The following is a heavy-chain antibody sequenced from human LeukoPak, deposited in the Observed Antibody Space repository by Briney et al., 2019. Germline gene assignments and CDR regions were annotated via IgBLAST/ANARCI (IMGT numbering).Heavy chain of an antibody. CDR3: ARGGGTDY. Sequence: RGSLRLACAASGFTFSSYSMNWVRQAPGKGMEWVGSISSSSSYIYYADSVKGRFTISRDKAKNSLYLQMNSMRAEDTAVYYCARGGGTDYWGQGTLVTVSS. CDR1: GFTFSSYS. D-gene: IGHD1-1*01. V-gene: IGHV3-21*01. CDR2: ISSSSSYI. J-gene: IGHJ4*02.